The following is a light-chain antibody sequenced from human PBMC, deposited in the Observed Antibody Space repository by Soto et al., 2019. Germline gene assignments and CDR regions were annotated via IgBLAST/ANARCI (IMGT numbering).Light chain of an antibody. Sequence: EIVLTQSPGTLSLSPGERATLSCRASQSINTLLAWYQQKPGQAPRLLIYRASTRATDIPARFSGSGSGTDFTLTISSLQSEDFAIYYCQQYNNWPITFGQGTRLDIK. J-gene: IGKJ5*01. V-gene: IGKV3-15*01. CDR3: QQYNNWPIT. CDR1: QSINTL. CDR2: RAS.